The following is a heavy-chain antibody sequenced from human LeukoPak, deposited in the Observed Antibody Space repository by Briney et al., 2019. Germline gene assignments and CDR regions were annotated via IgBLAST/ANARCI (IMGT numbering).Heavy chain of an antibody. V-gene: IGHV3-33*06. Sequence: GTSLRLSCAASGFTFSSHGMHWVRQAPGKGLEWVSGIWYDGRNSYYADPVKGRFTISRDNSKNTLYLQMNSLRSDDTAVYYCAKGSAPARPYYFDYWGQGTLVTVSS. D-gene: IGHD6-25*01. CDR1: GFTFSSHG. CDR2: IWYDGRNS. CDR3: AKGSAPARPYYFDY. J-gene: IGHJ4*02.